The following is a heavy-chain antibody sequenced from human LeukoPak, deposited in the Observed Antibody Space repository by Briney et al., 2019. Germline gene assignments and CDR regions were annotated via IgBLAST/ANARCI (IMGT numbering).Heavy chain of an antibody. CDR1: GGSISSSSYY. CDR3: ARDPLDY. Sequence: ASQTLSLTCTVSGGSISSSSYYWGWIRQPPGKGLEWIGSIYYSGSTYYNPPLKSRVTISVDTSKNQFSLKLSSVTAADTAVYYCARDPLDYWGQGTLVTVSS. CDR2: IYYSGST. V-gene: IGHV4-39*07. J-gene: IGHJ4*02.